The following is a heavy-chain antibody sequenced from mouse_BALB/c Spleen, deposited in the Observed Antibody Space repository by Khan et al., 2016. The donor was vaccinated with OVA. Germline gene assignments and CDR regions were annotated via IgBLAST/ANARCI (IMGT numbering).Heavy chain of an antibody. J-gene: IGHJ1*01. Sequence: QIQLVQSGPELKKPGETVRISCKASGYTFTTAGMQWVQKMPGKGLKWIGWINTHSGVPKYAEDFKGRFAFSLETSASTAYLQITNLKNEEQATYFCASGYGYGWYFDVWGAGTTVTVAS. CDR2: INTHSGVP. D-gene: IGHD2-2*01. CDR3: ASGYGYGWYFDV. V-gene: IGHV9-4*02. CDR1: GYTFTTAG.